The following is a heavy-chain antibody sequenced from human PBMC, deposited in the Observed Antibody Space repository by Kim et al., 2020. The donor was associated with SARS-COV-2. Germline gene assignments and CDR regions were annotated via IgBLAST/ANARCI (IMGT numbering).Heavy chain of an antibody. V-gene: IGHV3-21*01. Sequence: GGSLRLSCAASGFTFSSYSMNWVRQAPGKGLEWVSSISSSSSYIYYADSVKGRFTISRDNAKNSLYLQMNSLRAEDTAVYYCARDPTHSPLDYDILTGYFKYYGMDVWGQGTTVTVSS. J-gene: IGHJ6*02. CDR1: GFTFSSYS. CDR3: ARDPTHSPLDYDILTGYFKYYGMDV. CDR2: ISSSSSYI. D-gene: IGHD3-9*01.